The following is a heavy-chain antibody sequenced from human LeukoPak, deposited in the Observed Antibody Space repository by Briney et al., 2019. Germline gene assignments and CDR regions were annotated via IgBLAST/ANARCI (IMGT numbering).Heavy chain of an antibody. CDR1: GGSISSYY. D-gene: IGHD4-23*01. Sequence: SETLSLTCTVSGGSISSYYWSWIRQPPGKGLEWIGYIYYSGSTNYNRSLKSRVTISVDTSKNQFSLKLSSVTAADTAVYYCASRDYGGTHFDYWGQGTLVTVSS. J-gene: IGHJ4*02. V-gene: IGHV4-59*01. CDR3: ASRDYGGTHFDY. CDR2: IYYSGST.